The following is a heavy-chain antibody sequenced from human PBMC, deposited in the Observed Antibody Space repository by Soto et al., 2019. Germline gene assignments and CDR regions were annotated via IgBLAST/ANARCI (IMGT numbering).Heavy chain of an antibody. D-gene: IGHD3-22*01. CDR1: GFTFSSYA. Sequence: GGSLRLSCAASGFTFSSYAMSWVRQAPGKGLEWVSAISGSGGSTYYADSVKGRFTISRDNYKNTLYLQMNSLRAEDTAVYYCANLRSPIVVITDYYYYYGMDVWGQGTTVTVSS. CDR2: ISGSGGST. V-gene: IGHV3-23*01. J-gene: IGHJ6*02. CDR3: ANLRSPIVVITDYYYYYGMDV.